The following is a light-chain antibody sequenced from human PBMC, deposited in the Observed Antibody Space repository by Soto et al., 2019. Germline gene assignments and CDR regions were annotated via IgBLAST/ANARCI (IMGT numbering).Light chain of an antibody. CDR3: SSYAHTNNLI. CDR2: EVN. CDR1: SNDVGDYNY. Sequence: QSVLTQPPSASGSPGQSVTISCTGTSNDVGDYNYVSWYQQHPGKAPKLMIYEVNKRPSGVPDRFSGSKSGNTASLTVSGLQAEDEADYYCSSYAHTNNLIFGGGTKLTVL. V-gene: IGLV2-8*01. J-gene: IGLJ2*01.